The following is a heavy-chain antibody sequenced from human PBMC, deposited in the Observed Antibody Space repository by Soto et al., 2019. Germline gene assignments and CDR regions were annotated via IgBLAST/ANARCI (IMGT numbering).Heavy chain of an antibody. D-gene: IGHD1-7*01. Sequence: GGSLRLSCAASGFTFSSYGMHWVRQAPGKGLEWVAVISYDGSNKYYADSVKGRFTISRDNSKNTLYLQMNSLRAEDTAVYYCAKLNSHYYGMDVWGQGTTVTVSS. V-gene: IGHV3-30*18. CDR3: AKLNSHYYGMDV. CDR2: ISYDGSNK. CDR1: GFTFSSYG. J-gene: IGHJ6*02.